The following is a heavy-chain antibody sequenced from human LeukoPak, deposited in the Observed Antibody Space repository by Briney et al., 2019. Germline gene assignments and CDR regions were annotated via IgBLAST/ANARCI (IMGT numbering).Heavy chain of an antibody. Sequence: GASVNVSCKASGGTFSSYAISWVRRAPGQGLEWMGGIIPIFGTANYAQKFQGRVTITTDESTSTAYMELSSLRSEDTAVYYCASHVSSAVARPNLFDYWGQGTLVTVSS. CDR2: IIPIFGTA. CDR1: GGTFSSYA. CDR3: ASHVSSAVARPNLFDY. V-gene: IGHV1-69*05. J-gene: IGHJ4*02. D-gene: IGHD6-19*01.